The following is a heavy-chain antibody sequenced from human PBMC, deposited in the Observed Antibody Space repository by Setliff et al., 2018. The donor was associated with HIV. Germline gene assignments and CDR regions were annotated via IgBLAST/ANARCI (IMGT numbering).Heavy chain of an antibody. J-gene: IGHJ4*02. CDR3: ARDGNLYGQPFDY. CDR2: ISRYGNNM. V-gene: IGHV3-11*01. Sequence: PGGSLRLSCAASGFSLSDYYMNWIRQAPGKGLEWISQISRYGNNMYYAYSVKGRFTISRDDAKNSLHLQLDSLSAEDAAVYFCARDGNLYGQPFDYWGQGALVTVSS. CDR1: GFSLSDYY. D-gene: IGHD3-10*01.